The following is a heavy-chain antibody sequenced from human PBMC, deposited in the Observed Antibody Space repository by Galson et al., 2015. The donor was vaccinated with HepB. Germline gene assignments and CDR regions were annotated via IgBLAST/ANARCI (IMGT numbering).Heavy chain of an antibody. Sequence: SLRLSCAASGFTFSSYGMHWVRQTPGKGLEWVAFIRYDEEKNNADSVEGRFTISRDNSKNTLYLQMNSLRGEDTAVYYCAKDGGYPSYYYYAMDVWGQGTTVTVSS. V-gene: IGHV3-30*02. D-gene: IGHD2-15*01. CDR3: AKDGGYPSYYYYAMDV. CDR1: GFTFSSYG. CDR2: IRYDEEK. J-gene: IGHJ6*02.